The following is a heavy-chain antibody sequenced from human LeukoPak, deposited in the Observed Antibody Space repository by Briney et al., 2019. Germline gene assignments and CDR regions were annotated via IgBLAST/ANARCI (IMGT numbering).Heavy chain of an antibody. CDR3: ANEIRPNDY. CDR2: IDISGDNA. V-gene: IGHV3-23*01. Sequence: PGGSLRLSCAASGFTFSSHAMCWVRQAPGRGLELVSSIDISGDNAHYADSVKGRFTISRDNSKNTLYLQMDSLRAEYSAVYYCANEIRPNDYWGQGTLVTVSS. CDR1: GFTFSSHA. D-gene: IGHD4-17*01. J-gene: IGHJ4*02.